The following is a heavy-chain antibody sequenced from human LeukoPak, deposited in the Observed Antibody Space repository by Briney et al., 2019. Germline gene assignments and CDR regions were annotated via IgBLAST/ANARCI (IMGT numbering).Heavy chain of an antibody. J-gene: IGHJ3*02. CDR1: GFTFSSYA. CDR2: ISGSGGST. V-gene: IGHV3-23*01. Sequence: GGSLRLSCAASGFTFSSYAMSWVRQAPGKGLDWVSSISGSGGSTYYADSVRGRFTISRDNPKNTLYLQMNSLRAEDTAVYYCAKEWELNAFDIWGQGTMVTVSS. CDR3: AKEWELNAFDI. D-gene: IGHD1-26*01.